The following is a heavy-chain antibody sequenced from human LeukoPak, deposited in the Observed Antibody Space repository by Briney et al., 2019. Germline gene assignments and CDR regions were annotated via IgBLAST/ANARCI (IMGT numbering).Heavy chain of an antibody. CDR3: VRGRLGNYFDY. J-gene: IGHJ4*02. CDR2: INSDGSGT. D-gene: IGHD7-27*01. V-gene: IGHV3-74*01. CDR1: GFTFNSYW. Sequence: GGSLRLSCVASGFTFNSYWMHWVRQAPGKGLVWVSRINSDGSGTSYADSVKGRFTISRDNAENTLYLQMNSLRAEDTAVYYCVRGRLGNYFDYWGQGTLVTVSS.